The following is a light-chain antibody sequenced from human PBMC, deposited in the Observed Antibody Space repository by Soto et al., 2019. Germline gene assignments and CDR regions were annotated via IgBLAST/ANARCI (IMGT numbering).Light chain of an antibody. J-gene: IGLJ2*01. CDR1: SSNIGSNT. CDR2: SSN. CDR3: AAWDGSLNGVA. V-gene: IGLV1-44*01. Sequence: QSVLTQPPSASGTPGQRVTISCSGSSSNIGSNTVNWYQQLPGTAPKLLFYSSNQRPSGVPDRVSGSKSGTSASLAISGLQSEDEADYYCAAWDGSLNGVAFGGGTKLTVL.